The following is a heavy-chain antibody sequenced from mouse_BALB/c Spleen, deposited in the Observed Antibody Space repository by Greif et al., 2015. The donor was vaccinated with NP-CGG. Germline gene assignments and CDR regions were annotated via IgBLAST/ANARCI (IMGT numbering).Heavy chain of an antibody. Sequence: QVQLQQPGAELMKPGASVKISCKATGYTFSSYWIEWVKQRPGHGLEWIGEILPGSGSTNYNEKFKGKATFTADTSSNTACMQLSSLTSEDSAVYYCARSPYGNYYFDYWGQGTTLTVSS. V-gene: IGHV1-9*01. CDR3: ARSPYGNYYFDY. CDR1: GYTFSSYW. J-gene: IGHJ2*01. D-gene: IGHD2-10*02. CDR2: ILPGSGST.